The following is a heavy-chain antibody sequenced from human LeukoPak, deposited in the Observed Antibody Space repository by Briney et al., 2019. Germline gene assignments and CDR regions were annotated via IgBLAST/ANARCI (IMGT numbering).Heavy chain of an antibody. Sequence: GGSLRLSCAASGFTFSSYSMNWVRQAPGKGLEWVSSISSSSSYIYYADSVKGRFTISRDNAKNSLYLQMNSLRTEDTALYYCARARGYSYGILDQWGQGTLVTVSS. V-gene: IGHV3-21*01. D-gene: IGHD5-18*01. CDR3: ARARGYSYGILDQ. J-gene: IGHJ4*02. CDR1: GFTFSSYS. CDR2: ISSSSSYI.